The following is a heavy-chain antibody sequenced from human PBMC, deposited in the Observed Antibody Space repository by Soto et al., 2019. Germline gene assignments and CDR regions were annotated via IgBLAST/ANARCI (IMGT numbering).Heavy chain of an antibody. CDR3: AGDCTNGVCYEGAPNWFDP. Sequence: GGSLRLSCAASGFTFSSYSMNWVRQAPGKGLEWVSSISSSSSYIYYADSVKGRFTISRDNAKNSLYLQMNSLRAEDTAVYYCAGDCTNGVCYEGAPNWFDPWGQGTLVTVSS. J-gene: IGHJ5*02. D-gene: IGHD2-8*01. CDR2: ISSSSSYI. CDR1: GFTFSSYS. V-gene: IGHV3-21*01.